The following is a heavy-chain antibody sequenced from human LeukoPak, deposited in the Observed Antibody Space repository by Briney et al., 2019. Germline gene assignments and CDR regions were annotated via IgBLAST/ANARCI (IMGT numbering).Heavy chain of an antibody. V-gene: IGHV1-24*01. CDR3: ATGVGFLGHFDY. CDR2: FDPEDGET. J-gene: IGHJ4*02. CDR1: GYTLTELS. Sequence: ASVKVSCKVSGYTLTELSMHWVRQAPGKGLEWMGGFDPEDGETIYAQKFQGRVTMTEDTSTDTAYMELSSLRSEDTAVYYCATGVGFLGHFDYWGQETLVTVSS. D-gene: IGHD2-15*01.